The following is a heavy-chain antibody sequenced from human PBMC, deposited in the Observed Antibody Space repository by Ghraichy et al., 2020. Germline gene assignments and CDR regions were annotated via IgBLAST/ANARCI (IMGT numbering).Heavy chain of an antibody. CDR1: SGSISSYY. J-gene: IGHJ4*02. D-gene: IGHD3-10*01. CDR3: ARDSWDGSGFYFRGFGY. CDR2: IYSSWTP. V-gene: IGHV4-4*07. Sequence: SQTLSLTCTVSSGSISSYYWSWIRQPAGKRLEWIGRIYSSWTPNYNPSLKSRVTMSVDTSKNQVSLKLTSVTAADTAVYYCARDSWDGSGFYFRGFGYWGQGTLVTVSS.